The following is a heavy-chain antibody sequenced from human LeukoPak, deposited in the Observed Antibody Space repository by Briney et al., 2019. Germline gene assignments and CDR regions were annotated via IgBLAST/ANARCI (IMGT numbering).Heavy chain of an antibody. V-gene: IGHV1-24*01. CDR3: ARGRAHDNYYYYYMDV. CDR2: FDPEDGET. Sequence: ASVKVSCKVSGYTLTELSMHWVRQAPGKGLEWMGGFDPEDGETIYAQKFQGRVTITRNTSISTAYMELSSLRSEDTAVYYCARGRAHDNYYYYYMDVWGKGTTVTVSS. J-gene: IGHJ6*03. CDR1: GYTLTELS.